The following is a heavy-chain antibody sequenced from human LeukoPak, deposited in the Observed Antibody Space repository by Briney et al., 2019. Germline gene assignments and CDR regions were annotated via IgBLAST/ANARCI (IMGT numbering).Heavy chain of an antibody. D-gene: IGHD3-22*01. CDR1: NGSLGTFH. V-gene: IGHV4-59*12. J-gene: IGHJ3*02. Sequence: SETLSLTCEVSNGSLGTFHWNWIRQPPGKELEWIGYVNSQADTKYNPSLKSRVTISVDKSKNQFSLKLSSVTAADTAVYYCARPPLYDSSGYYKEDAFDIWGQGTMVTVSS. CDR2: VNSQADT. CDR3: ARPPLYDSSGYYKEDAFDI.